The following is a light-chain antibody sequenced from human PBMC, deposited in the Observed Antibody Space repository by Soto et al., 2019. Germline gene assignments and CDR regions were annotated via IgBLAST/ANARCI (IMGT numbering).Light chain of an antibody. V-gene: IGKV1-5*03. CDR1: QSISTW. Sequence: DIQMTQSPSTLPASVGDRVTITCRANQSISTWLAWYQQKPGKAPNLLIYKASRLETGVPSRFSGSGSGTDFTLTISRLEPEDFAVYYCQQYGSSPWTFGQGTKVDIK. J-gene: IGKJ1*01. CDR2: KAS. CDR3: QQYGSSPWT.